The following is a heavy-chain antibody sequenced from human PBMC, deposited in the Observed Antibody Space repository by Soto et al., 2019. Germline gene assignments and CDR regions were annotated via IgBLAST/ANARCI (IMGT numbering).Heavy chain of an antibody. V-gene: IGHV1-3*01. CDR3: ARDLCGADCSSFAYYGLDV. D-gene: IGHD2-21*02. CDR1: GYTFTTYA. Sequence: ASVKVSCKASGYTFTTYATHWVRQAPGQRLEWMGWINAANGNTKYSQKFQGRVTITRDTSASTAYMELSSLRSEDTAVYYCARDLCGADCSSFAYYGLDVWGQGTTATVSS. J-gene: IGHJ6*02. CDR2: INAANGNT.